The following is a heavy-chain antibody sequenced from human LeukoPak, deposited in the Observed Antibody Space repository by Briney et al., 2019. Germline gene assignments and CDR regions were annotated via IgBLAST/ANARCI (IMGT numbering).Heavy chain of an antibody. V-gene: IGHV3-66*01. CDR3: ARDVRIAAAGISDAFDI. J-gene: IGHJ3*02. D-gene: IGHD6-13*01. CDR1: GFTVSSNY. CDR2: IYSGGST. Sequence: PGGSLRLSCAASGFTVSSNYMSWVRQAPGKGLEWVSVIYSGGSTYYADSVKGRFTISRDNSKNTLYLQMNSLRAEDTAVYYCARDVRIAAAGISDAFDIWGQGTMVTVSS.